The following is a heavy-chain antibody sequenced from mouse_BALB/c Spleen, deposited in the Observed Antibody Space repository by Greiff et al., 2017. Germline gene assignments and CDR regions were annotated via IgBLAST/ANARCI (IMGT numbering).Heavy chain of an antibody. Sequence: QVTLKECGPGILQPSQTLSLTCSFSGFSLSTSGMGVSWIRQPSGKGLEWLAHIYWDDDKRYNPSLKSRLTISKDTSRNQVFLKITSVDTADTATYYCARSDGYYAMDYWGQGTSVTVSS. D-gene: IGHD2-3*01. V-gene: IGHV8-12*01. CDR2: IYWDDDK. J-gene: IGHJ4*01. CDR1: GFSLSTSGMG. CDR3: ARSDGYYAMDY.